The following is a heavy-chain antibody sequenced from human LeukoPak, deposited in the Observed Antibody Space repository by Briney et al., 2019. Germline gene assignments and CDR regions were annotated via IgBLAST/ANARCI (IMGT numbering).Heavy chain of an antibody. CDR2: IRNSPKGYTT. Sequence: GGSLRLSCATCVYTFTDHYMYCVRHAPGKGGDWVAHIRNSPKGYTTNYAASVKGRFTISRDDSKSSLFLQMSGLGTEDTAMYYWSISYVPGKDAYYDVRGQGTLVTVSS. CDR1: VYTFTDHY. J-gene: IGHJ4*02. D-gene: IGHD3-10*02. CDR3: SISYVPGKDAYYDV. V-gene: IGHV3-72*01.